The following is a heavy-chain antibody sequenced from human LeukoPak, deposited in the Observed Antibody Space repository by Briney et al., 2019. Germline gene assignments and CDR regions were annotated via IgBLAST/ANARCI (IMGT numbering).Heavy chain of an antibody. CDR2: IDNDGTNT. CDR3: VRDRPHNCFDP. CDR1: EFTFSAHW. J-gene: IGHJ5*02. Sequence: GGSLRLSCAASEFTFSAHWMHWVRQVPGKGLVYIAYIDNDGTNTNYADSVKGRFTISRDNAKNTLHLQMNSLRVEDTAVYYCVRDRPHNCFDPWGQGTLVTVSS. V-gene: IGHV3-74*01. D-gene: IGHD6-6*01.